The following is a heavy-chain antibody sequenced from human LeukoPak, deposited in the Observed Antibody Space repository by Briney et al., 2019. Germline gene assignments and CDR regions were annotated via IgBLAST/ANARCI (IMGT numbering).Heavy chain of an antibody. CDR3: ASSLYDIVVVVAANDWFDP. CDR2: IIPIFGTA. V-gene: IGHV1-69*13. D-gene: IGHD2-15*01. Sequence: GASVKVSCKASGGTFISYAISWVRQAPGQGLEWMGGIIPIFGTANYAQKFQGRVTITADESTSTAYMELSSLRSEDTAVYYCASSLYDIVVVVAANDWFDPWGQGTLVTVSS. J-gene: IGHJ5*02. CDR1: GGTFISYA.